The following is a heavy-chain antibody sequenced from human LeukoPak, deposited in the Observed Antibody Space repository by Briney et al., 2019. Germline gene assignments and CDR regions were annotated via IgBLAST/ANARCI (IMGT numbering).Heavy chain of an antibody. J-gene: IGHJ4*02. CDR1: GGSISSDDYY. CDR3: ARLGYGSGSYYNHPGDY. Sequence: PSETLSLTCTVSGGSISSDDYYWTWIRQHPGTGLEWIGYIYHNGGAYYNPSLKSRVTISVDTSKNQFSLKLTSVTAADTAVYYCARLGYGSGSYYNHPGDYWGQGTLVTVSS. CDR2: IYHNGGA. V-gene: IGHV4-31*03. D-gene: IGHD3-10*01.